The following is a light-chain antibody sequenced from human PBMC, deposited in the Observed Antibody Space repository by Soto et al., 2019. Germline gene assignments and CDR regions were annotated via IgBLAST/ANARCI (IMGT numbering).Light chain of an antibody. J-gene: IGKJ3*01. Sequence: DIQMTQSPSSLSASVGDRVTITCRASQSISSYLNWYQQKPGKAPKLLLYAASSLQSGVPSRFSGSGSGTEFTLTISSLQPEDFATYYCQQSYSTPFTFGPGTKVDIK. CDR3: QQSYSTPFT. CDR1: QSISSY. CDR2: AAS. V-gene: IGKV1-39*01.